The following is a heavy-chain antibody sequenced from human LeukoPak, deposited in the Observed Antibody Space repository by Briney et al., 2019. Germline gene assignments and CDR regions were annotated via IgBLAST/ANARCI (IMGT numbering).Heavy chain of an antibody. V-gene: IGHV3-23*01. CDR1: GFTFSSFA. Sequence: GGSLRLSCAASGFTFSSFALSWVRQAPGKGLEWVXGXXXTRVATYYADSVKGRFTISRDDSQNILYLQMNGLRAEDTAVYFCAKAFREFGTSSSYSSFDTWGQGTMVTVSS. CDR2: XXXTRVAT. J-gene: IGHJ3*02. D-gene: IGHD5-18*01. CDR3: AKAFREFGTSSSYSSFDT.